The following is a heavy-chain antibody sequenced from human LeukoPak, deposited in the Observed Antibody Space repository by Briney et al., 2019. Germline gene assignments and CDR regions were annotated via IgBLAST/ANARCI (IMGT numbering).Heavy chain of an antibody. CDR3: ASLRYSGYDVDY. J-gene: IGHJ4*02. V-gene: IGHV3-21*01. CDR2: ISSTTNYI. CDR1: GFTFSSYS. D-gene: IGHD5-12*01. Sequence: GGSLRLSCAASGFTFSSYSMNWVRQAPGKGLEWVSSISSTTNYIYYADSVRGRFTISRDNAKNSLYLQMNSLRAEDTAVYYCASLRYSGYDVDYWGQGTLVTVSS.